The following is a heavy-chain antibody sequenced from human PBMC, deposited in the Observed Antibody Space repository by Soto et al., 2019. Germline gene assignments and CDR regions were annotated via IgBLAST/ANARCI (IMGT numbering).Heavy chain of an antibody. CDR2: IWYDGSNK. Sequence: QVQLVESGGGVVQPGRSLRLSCAASGFTFSSYGMHWVRQAPGKGLEWVAVIWYDGSNKYYADSVKGRFTISRDNSKNSLYLQMHSLRAEDTAVYYCARYVYCSGGSCYPYYFDYWVQGTLVTVSS. J-gene: IGHJ4*02. D-gene: IGHD2-15*01. CDR1: GFTFSSYG. CDR3: ARYVYCSGGSCYPYYFDY. V-gene: IGHV3-33*01.